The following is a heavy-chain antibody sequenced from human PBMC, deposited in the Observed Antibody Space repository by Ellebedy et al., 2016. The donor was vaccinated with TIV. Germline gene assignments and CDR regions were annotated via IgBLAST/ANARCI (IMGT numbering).Heavy chain of an antibody. Sequence: GGSLRLSCAASGFTFSSYAMHWVRQTPGKGLEWVAVISHNGNNKYYPDSVKGRFTISRDNSKNTLYLQMDSLRAEDTAVYYCARRREVVSGIPVAGTLAYWGQGTLVTVSS. CDR3: ARRREVVSGIPVAGTLAY. CDR1: GFTFSSYA. J-gene: IGHJ4*02. CDR2: ISHNGNNK. D-gene: IGHD6-19*01. V-gene: IGHV3-30-3*01.